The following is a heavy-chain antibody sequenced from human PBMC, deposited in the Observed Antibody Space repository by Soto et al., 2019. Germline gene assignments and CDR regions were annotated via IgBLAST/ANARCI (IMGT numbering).Heavy chain of an antibody. CDR1: GYRFTSYW. CDR3: ARPYYDSSGYYSTPFDY. CDR2: IYPGDSDT. D-gene: IGHD3-22*01. J-gene: IGHJ4*02. V-gene: IGHV5-51*01. Sequence: PGESLKISCKGSGYRFTSYWIGWVRQMPGKGLEWMGIIYPGDSDTRYSPSFQGQVTISADKSISTAYLQWSSLKASDTAMYYCARPYYDSSGYYSTPFDYWGQGTLVTVSS.